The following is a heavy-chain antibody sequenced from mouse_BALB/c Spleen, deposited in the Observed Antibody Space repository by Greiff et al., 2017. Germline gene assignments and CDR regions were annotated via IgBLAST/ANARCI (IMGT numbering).Heavy chain of an antibody. CDR2: IYPGSGNT. D-gene: IGHD1-1*01. CDR3: ARDPYYYGGYAMDY. J-gene: IGHJ4*01. Sequence: LVESGPELVKPGASVKISCKASGYTFTDYYINWVKQKPGQGLEWIGWIYPGSGNTKYNEKFKGKATLTVDTSSSTAYMQLSSLTSEDTAVYFCARDPYYYGGYAMDYWGQGTSVTVSS. V-gene: IGHV1-84*02. CDR1: GYTFTDYY.